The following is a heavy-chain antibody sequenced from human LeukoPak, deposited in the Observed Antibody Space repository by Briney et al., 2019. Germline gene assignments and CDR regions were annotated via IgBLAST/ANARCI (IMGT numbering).Heavy chain of an antibody. V-gene: IGHV1-46*01. CDR1: GYTFTGYY. CDR2: INPSGGST. J-gene: IGHJ6*03. Sequence: ASVKVSCKASGYTFTGYYMHWVRQAPGQGLEWMGIINPSGGSTSYAQKFQGRVTMTRDMSTSTVYMELSSLRSEDTAVYYCAKGGSGRNYYYYMDVWGKGTTVTVSS. D-gene: IGHD3-10*01. CDR3: AKGGSGRNYYYYMDV.